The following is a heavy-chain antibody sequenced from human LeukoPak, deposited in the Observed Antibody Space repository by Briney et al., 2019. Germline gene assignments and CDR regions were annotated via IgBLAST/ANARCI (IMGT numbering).Heavy chain of an antibody. V-gene: IGHV4-39*01. CDR1: GGSISSSTYY. J-gene: IGHJ4*02. Sequence: SEPLSLTCTVSGGSISSSTYYWGWIRQSAGKGLEWIGTIHYSGSTSYNPSLKSRVTISVDTSKNQFSLKLSSVTATDTAVYYCARRRYIRGPDVVNPFDYWGQGILVTVSS. D-gene: IGHD1-1*01. CDR3: ARRRYIRGPDVVNPFDY. CDR2: IHYSGST.